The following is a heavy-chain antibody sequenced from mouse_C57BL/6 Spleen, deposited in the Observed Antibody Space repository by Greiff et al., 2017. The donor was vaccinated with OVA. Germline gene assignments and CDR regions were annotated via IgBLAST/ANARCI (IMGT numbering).Heavy chain of an antibody. CDR3: VKGAGDWYFDV. V-gene: IGHV5-17*01. J-gene: IGHJ1*03. CDR2: IGSGSSTI. Sequence: EVMLVESGGGLVKPGGSLKLSCAASGFTFSDYGMHWVRQAPEKGLEWVAYIGSGSSTIYYADTVKGRFTISRDNAKNTLFLQMTSLRSEDTAMYYCVKGAGDWYFDVWGTGTTVTVSS. CDR1: GFTFSDYG.